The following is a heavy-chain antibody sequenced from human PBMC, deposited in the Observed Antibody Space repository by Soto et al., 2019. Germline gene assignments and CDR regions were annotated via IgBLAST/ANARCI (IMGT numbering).Heavy chain of an antibody. CDR3: ARVSWREKYGMDV. CDR2: ISSSSTYT. CDR1: GFTFSDYY. J-gene: IGHJ6*02. Sequence: GGSLRLSCAASGFTFSDYYMSWIRQAPGKGLEWLSYISSSSTYTNYADSVKGRFTISRDNAKNSLYLQMSRLRAEDTAVYYCARVSWREKYGMDVWGQGTTVTVSS. V-gene: IGHV3-11*05.